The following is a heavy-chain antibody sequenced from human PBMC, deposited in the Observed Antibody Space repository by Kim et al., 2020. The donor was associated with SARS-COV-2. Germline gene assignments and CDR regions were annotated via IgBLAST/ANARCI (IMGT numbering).Heavy chain of an antibody. J-gene: IGHJ4*02. V-gene: IGHV1-24*01. D-gene: IGHD3-22*01. CDR3: ATDQWGYDSSPY. Sequence: IYAQKFQGRVTMTEDTSTDTAYMELSSLRSEDTAVYYCATDQWGYDSSPYWGQGTLVTVSS.